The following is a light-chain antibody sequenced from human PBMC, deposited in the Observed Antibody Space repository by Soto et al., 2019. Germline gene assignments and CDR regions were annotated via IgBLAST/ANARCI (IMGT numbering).Light chain of an antibody. J-gene: IGKJ2*01. V-gene: IGKV4-1*01. CDR1: QSVLYSSNNKNY. CDR3: QQYYGTPLT. CDR2: WAS. Sequence: DIVMTQSPDSLAVSLGERATINCKSSQSVLYSSNNKNYLAWYQQKPGQPPKLLIYWASTRESGVPDRFSGSGSGTDFTLTISSLQAEDVGVYYCQQYYGTPLTFGQGTKLEIK.